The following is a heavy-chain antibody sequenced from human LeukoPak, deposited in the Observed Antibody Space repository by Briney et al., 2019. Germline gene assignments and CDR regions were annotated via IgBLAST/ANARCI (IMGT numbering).Heavy chain of an antibody. V-gene: IGHV4-4*07. Sequence: SETLSLTCTVSGGSINTYYWSWIRQPAGRGLEWIGRIYTSGSTNYNPSLKSRVTISVDTSKNQFSLKVNSVAAADTAVYYCARLNSNSGSYEFDYWGQGTLITVSS. CDR3: ARLNSNSGSYEFDY. J-gene: IGHJ4*02. CDR2: IYTSGST. CDR1: GGSINTYY. D-gene: IGHD1-26*01.